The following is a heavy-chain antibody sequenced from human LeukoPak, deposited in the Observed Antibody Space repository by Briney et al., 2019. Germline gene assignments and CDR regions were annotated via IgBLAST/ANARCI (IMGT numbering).Heavy chain of an antibody. CDR2: INSSSGTI. CDR3: AKEGDNTGYRYFND. V-gene: IGHV3-48*04. Sequence: GGSLRLSCAASGFKLIGYSMNWVRQAPGKGLEWVSYINSSSGTIIYADSVKGRFTISRDNAKNSLYLQMNSLRAEDTAVYYCAKEGDNTGYRYFNDWGQGTLVTVSS. J-gene: IGHJ4*02. CDR1: GFKLIGYS. D-gene: IGHD3-22*01.